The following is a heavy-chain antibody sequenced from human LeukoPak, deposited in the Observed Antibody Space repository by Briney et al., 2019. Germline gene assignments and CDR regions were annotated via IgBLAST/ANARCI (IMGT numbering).Heavy chain of an antibody. CDR2: ISNDGSSE. CDR3: AKDRGTSVSYLDY. CDR1: GFTFSSYG. D-gene: IGHD2-2*01. V-gene: IGHV3-30*18. Sequence: GGSLRLSCAASGFTFSSYGMHWVRQAPGKGLEWVAVISNDGSSEYYADSVKGRFTISRDNSKNTLNLQMNSLRAEDTAVYYCAKDRGTSVSYLDYWGQGTLVTVSS. J-gene: IGHJ4*02.